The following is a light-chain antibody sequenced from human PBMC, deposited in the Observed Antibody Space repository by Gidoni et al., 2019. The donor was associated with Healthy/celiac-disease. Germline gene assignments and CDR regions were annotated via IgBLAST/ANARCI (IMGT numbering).Light chain of an antibody. Sequence: QFALTQPASVSGSPGQSITISCTGTSSDVGGYNYVSWYQQHPGKAPKLMIYEVSNRPSGVSNRFSGSKSGNTASLTISGLQAEDEADYYCSSYTSRGVVFGGGTKLTVL. CDR3: SSYTSRGVV. CDR2: EVS. CDR1: SSDVGGYNY. J-gene: IGLJ2*01. V-gene: IGLV2-14*01.